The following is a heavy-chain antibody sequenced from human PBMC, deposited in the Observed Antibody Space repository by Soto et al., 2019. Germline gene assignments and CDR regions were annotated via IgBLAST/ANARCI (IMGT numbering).Heavy chain of an antibody. CDR3: ARLRRDWGDAFDL. D-gene: IGHD3-16*01. J-gene: IGHJ3*01. V-gene: IGHV1-69*01. Sequence: QVQLVQSGADVKKPGSSVKVSCKTSGGSFGSSAISWVRQAPAQGLEWMGEIIPVFDKAIYAQNFQGRLTITADELTGTVFMELSSLRSEDTAVYFGARLRRDWGDAFDLWGLGTFVTVSS. CDR2: IIPVFDKA. CDR1: GGSFGSSA.